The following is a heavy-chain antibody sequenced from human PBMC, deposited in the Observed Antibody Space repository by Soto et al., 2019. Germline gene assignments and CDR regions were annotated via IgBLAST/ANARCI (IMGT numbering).Heavy chain of an antibody. Sequence: SETLSLTCAVYGGSFSGYYWSWIRQPPGKGLEWIGEINYSGSTNYNPSLKSRVTISVDTSKNQFSLKLSSVTAADTAVFYCARWGYCSSTSCYALDYWGQGTLVTVSS. J-gene: IGHJ4*02. V-gene: IGHV4-34*01. D-gene: IGHD2-2*01. CDR2: INYSGST. CDR1: GGSFSGYY. CDR3: ARWGYCSSTSCYALDY.